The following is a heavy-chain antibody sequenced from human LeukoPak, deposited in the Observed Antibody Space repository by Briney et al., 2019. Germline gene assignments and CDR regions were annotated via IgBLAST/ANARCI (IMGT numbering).Heavy chain of an antibody. Sequence: GGSLRLSCAASGFTFNTYGMSWVRQAPGKGLEWVSGISGSGGATYYADSVKGRFTISRDNSKNTLYLQMNSLRAEDTAVYYCARVPLYGSGSYSPYDYWGQGTLVTVSS. CDR3: ARVPLYGSGSYSPYDY. J-gene: IGHJ4*02. CDR1: GFTFNTYG. D-gene: IGHD3-10*01. CDR2: ISGSGGAT. V-gene: IGHV3-23*01.